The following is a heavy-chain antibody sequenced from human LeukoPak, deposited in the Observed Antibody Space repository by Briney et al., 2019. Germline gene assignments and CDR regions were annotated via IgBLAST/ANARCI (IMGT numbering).Heavy chain of an antibody. CDR3: AGAGDDFWSAYHFDY. D-gene: IGHD3-3*01. J-gene: IGHJ4*02. CDR1: GFTFSSYW. V-gene: IGHV3-7*01. Sequence: GSLRLSCAASGFTFSSYWMNWVRQAAGKGLEWVANIKQDGSEKHYVVSVKGRFTISRDNAKNSVYLQMNNLRAEDTAVYYCAGAGDDFWSAYHFDYWGQGTLVTVSS. CDR2: IKQDGSEK.